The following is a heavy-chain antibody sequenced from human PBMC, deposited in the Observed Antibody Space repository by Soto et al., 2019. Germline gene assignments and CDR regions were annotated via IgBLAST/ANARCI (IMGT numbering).Heavy chain of an antibody. CDR1: GGSFSGYS. Sequence: SETLSLTCAVYGGSFSGYSWSWIRQPPGKGLEWIGEINHSGSTNYNPSLKSGVTISVDTSKNQFSLKRSSVTAADTAVYYCARCPGLNYVDYWGQGTLVTVSS. D-gene: IGHD3-16*01. J-gene: IGHJ4*02. CDR2: INHSGST. CDR3: ARCPGLNYVDY. V-gene: IGHV4-34*01.